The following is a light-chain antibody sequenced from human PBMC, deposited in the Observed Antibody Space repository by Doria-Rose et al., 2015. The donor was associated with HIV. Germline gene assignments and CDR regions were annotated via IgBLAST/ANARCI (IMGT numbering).Light chain of an antibody. Sequence: DIRMTQSPSTLSASLGGSVTITCRASQSITRWLAWYQQKPGKAPKLLIYKASLLESGVPSRFSGSGSGTEFTLTISSLQPDDFATYYCQQYNSYSPWTFGPGTKLEIK. CDR2: KAS. J-gene: IGKJ2*02. V-gene: IGKV1-5*03. CDR3: QQYNSYSPWT. CDR1: QSITRW.